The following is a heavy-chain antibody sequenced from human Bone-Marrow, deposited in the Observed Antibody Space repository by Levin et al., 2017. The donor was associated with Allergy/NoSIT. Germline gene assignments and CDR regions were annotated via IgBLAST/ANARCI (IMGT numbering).Heavy chain of an antibody. Sequence: ASVKVSCRTSGYTFIDSHLHWVRQAPGQGLEYMGWINATTGGTKYAQTFQGRLTVTRDTSTSTVYMELRGLRFDDTAVYYCAREVTSSWFDYWGQGTLVRVSS. J-gene: IGHJ4*02. CDR3: AREVTSSWFDY. CDR1: GYTFIDSH. V-gene: IGHV1-2*02. CDR2: INATTGGT. D-gene: IGHD6-13*01.